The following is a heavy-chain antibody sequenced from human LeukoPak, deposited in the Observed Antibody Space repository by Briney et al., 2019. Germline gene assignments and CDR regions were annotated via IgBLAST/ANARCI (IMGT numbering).Heavy chain of an antibody. V-gene: IGHV1-69*01. CDR1: GGTFSSYA. J-gene: IGHJ6*02. D-gene: IGHD3-3*01. CDR2: IIPIFGTA. Sequence: SVKVSCKASGGTFSSYAISWVRQAPGQGLEWMGGIIPIFGTANYAQKFQGRVTITADESTSTAYMELSSLRSEDTAVYYCARVNPLEWSIPTPWAIYGMDVWGQGTTVTVSS. CDR3: ARVNPLEWSIPTPWAIYGMDV.